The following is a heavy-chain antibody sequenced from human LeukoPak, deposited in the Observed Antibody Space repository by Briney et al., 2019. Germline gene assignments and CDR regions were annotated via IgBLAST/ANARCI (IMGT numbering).Heavy chain of an antibody. Sequence: SETLSLTCTVSGGSISSSSYYWGWIRQPPGKGLERIGSIYYSGSTYYNPSLKSRVTISVDTSKNQFSLKLSSVTAADTAVYYCARQSVVVVAATEAWFDYWGQGTLVTVSS. CDR3: ARQSVVVVAATEAWFDY. V-gene: IGHV4-39*01. D-gene: IGHD2-15*01. J-gene: IGHJ4*02. CDR2: IYYSGST. CDR1: GGSISSSSYY.